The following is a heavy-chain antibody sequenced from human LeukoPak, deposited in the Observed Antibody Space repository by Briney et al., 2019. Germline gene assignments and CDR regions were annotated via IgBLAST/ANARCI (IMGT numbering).Heavy chain of an antibody. J-gene: IGHJ6*03. CDR2: IYYSGST. CDR3: ARVGSVAGPTRADYYYMDV. Sequence: SDTLSLTCTVSGGSISGHYWSWIRQPPGKGLEWLGYIYYSGSTNYNPSLKSRVTISVDTSKNQFSLKLSSVTAADTAVYYCARVGSVAGPTRADYYYMDVWGKGTTVTVSS. D-gene: IGHD6-19*01. CDR1: GGSISGHY. V-gene: IGHV4-59*11.